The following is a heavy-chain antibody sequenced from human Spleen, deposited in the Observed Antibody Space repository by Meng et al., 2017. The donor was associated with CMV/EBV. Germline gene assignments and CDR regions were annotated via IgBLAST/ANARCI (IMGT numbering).Heavy chain of an antibody. J-gene: IGHJ4*02. CDR3: ARDVAMAGWTYFDY. Sequence: SETLSLTCSVSGGSVTSGTYYWSWIRQPPGKGLEWIGYIFYSGSTNYNSSLKSRVTISLDTSKNQFSLKVRSVTAADTAVYYCARDVAMAGWTYFDYWGQGTLVTVSS. V-gene: IGHV4-61*01. CDR2: IFYSGST. CDR1: GGSVTSGTYY. D-gene: IGHD5-24*01.